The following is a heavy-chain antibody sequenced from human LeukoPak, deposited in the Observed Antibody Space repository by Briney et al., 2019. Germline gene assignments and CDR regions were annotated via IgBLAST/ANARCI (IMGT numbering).Heavy chain of an antibody. CDR2: IFGTGST. J-gene: IGHJ6*03. Sequence: SETLSLTCGVSGYSVSTGYFWGWIRQTPGKGLEWIGNIFGTGSTHYNPSLKGRVTLSVDTSKNQFSLNVTSVTAADTAIYYCVRVVDDYDTANYYYYMDVWGKGTTVSVSS. V-gene: IGHV4-38-2*01. D-gene: IGHD3-22*01. CDR1: GYSVSTGYF. CDR3: VRVVDDYDTANYYYYMDV.